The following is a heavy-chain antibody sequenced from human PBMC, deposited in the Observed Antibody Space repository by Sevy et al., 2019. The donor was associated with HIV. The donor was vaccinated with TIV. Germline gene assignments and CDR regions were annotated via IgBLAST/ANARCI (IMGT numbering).Heavy chain of an antibody. CDR1: GFSFTKYG. J-gene: IGHJ4*02. Sequence: GGSLRLSCLTSGFSFTKYGMHWVRQAPGKGLEWVAVISHDGGNKYYADSVRGRYTISRDNSKNTLYLQMNSLRPDDMAVYYCAKVPRGGTYFSGAENWGQGALVTVSS. CDR2: ISHDGGNK. CDR3: AKVPRGGTYFSGAEN. V-gene: IGHV3-30*18. D-gene: IGHD1-26*01.